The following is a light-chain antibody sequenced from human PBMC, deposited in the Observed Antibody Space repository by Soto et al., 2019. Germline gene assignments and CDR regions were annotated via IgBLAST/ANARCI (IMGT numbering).Light chain of an antibody. CDR2: HAS. V-gene: IGKV1-39*01. CDR3: QQSYSTPIT. CDR1: QNIGRW. J-gene: IGKJ5*01. Sequence: DIQMTQSPSTLSASIGDRVTITCRASQNIGRWLAWYQQKPGTAPNLLIYHASNLRSGVPSRFSGSGSGTDFTLTISSLQPEDFATYYCQQSYSTPITFGQGTRLEIK.